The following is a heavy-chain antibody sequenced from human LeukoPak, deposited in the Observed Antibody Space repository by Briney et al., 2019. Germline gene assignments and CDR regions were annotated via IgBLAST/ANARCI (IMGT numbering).Heavy chain of an antibody. V-gene: IGHV1-18*01. CDR1: GYTFTSYG. CDR3: ARALPTTVTTAFDY. CDR2: ISAYNGNT. Sequence: GASVKVSCKASGYTFTSYGISWVRQAPGQGLEWMGWISAYNGNTNYAQKLQGRVTMTRDTSTSTVYMELSSLRSEDTAVYYCARALPTTVTTAFDYWGQGTLVTVSS. D-gene: IGHD4-17*01. J-gene: IGHJ4*02.